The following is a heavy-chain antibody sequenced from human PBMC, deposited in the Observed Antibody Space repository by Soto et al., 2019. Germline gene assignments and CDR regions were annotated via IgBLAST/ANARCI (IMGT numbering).Heavy chain of an antibody. CDR3: ARARQSYCTNGVCCNWFDP. CDR2: ISAYNGNT. Sequence: GASVKVSCKASGYTFTSYGISWVRQAPGQGLEWMGWISAYNGNTNYAQKLQGRVTMTTDTSTSTAYMELRSLRSDDTAVYYCARARQSYCTNGVCCNWFDPWGQGTLVTVSS. V-gene: IGHV1-18*01. D-gene: IGHD2-8*01. CDR1: GYTFTSYG. J-gene: IGHJ5*02.